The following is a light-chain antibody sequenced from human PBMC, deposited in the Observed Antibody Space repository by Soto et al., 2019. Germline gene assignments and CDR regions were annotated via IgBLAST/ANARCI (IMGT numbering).Light chain of an antibody. CDR3: QQYYNTPPFT. V-gene: IGKV4-1*01. CDR2: WAS. Sequence: DIVMTQSPDSLAVSLGERATINCKSSQSVLYSSNNKNYLAWYQQKPGQPPKLLIYWASTRESGVPDRFSGSGSGTDFTLTISSLQAEDVAVYDCQQYYNTPPFTFGGGTKVEIK. J-gene: IGKJ4*01. CDR1: QSVLYSSNNKNY.